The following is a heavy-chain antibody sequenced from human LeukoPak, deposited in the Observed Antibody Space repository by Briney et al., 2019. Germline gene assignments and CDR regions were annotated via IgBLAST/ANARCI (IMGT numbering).Heavy chain of an antibody. J-gene: IGHJ4*02. D-gene: IGHD6-13*01. CDR2: ITGTSGGT. Sequence: HAGRSLRLSCAASGFTFSSFGRSWVRQAPGKGLEWVSAITGTSGGTYYADSVKGRFTISRDNSKNTLYLQMNTLRAEDTAVYYCAKLRSSSWLDYWGQGTLVTVSS. CDR3: AKLRSSSWLDY. CDR1: GFTFSSFG. V-gene: IGHV3-23*01.